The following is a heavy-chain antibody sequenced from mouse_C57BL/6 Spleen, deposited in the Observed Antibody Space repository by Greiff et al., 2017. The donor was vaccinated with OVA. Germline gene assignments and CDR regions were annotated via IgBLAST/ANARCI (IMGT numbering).Heavy chain of an antibody. CDR1: GYTFTSYW. V-gene: IGHV1-61*01. D-gene: IGHD1-1*01. J-gene: IGHJ2*01. CDR3: ARGGGYYYGSSYEY. Sequence: QVQLQQPGAELVRPGSSVKLSCKASGYTFTSYWMDWVKQRPGQGLEWIGNIYPSDSETHYNQKFKDKATLTVDKSSSTAYMQLSSLTSEDSAVYYCARGGGYYYGSSYEYWGQGTTLTVSS. CDR2: IYPSDSET.